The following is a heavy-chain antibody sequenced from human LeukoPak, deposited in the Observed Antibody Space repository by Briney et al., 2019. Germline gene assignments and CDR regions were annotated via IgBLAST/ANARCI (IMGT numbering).Heavy chain of an antibody. Sequence: PSETLSLTCTVSGGSISSYYWSWIRQPPGEGLEWIGYIYYSGSTNYNPSLKSRVTISVGTSKNQFSLKLSSVTAADTAVYYCARSSWIQYLVDYWGQGTLVTVSS. J-gene: IGHJ4*02. CDR2: IYYSGST. D-gene: IGHD5-18*01. CDR3: ARSSWIQYLVDY. V-gene: IGHV4-59*01. CDR1: GGSISSYY.